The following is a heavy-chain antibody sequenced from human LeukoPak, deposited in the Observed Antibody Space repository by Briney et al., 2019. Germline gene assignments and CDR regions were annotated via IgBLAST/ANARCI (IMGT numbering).Heavy chain of an antibody. CDR2: ISAYNGNT. CDR1: GYTFTSYG. CDR3: ARGGYCSSTSCYSCDY. D-gene: IGHD2-2*01. J-gene: IGHJ4*02. Sequence: GASVKVSCKASGYTFTSYGISWVRQAPGQGLEWMGWISAYNGNTNYAQKLQGRVTMTTDTSTSTAYMELRSPRSDDTAVYYCARGGYCSSTSCYSCDYWGQGTLVTVSS. V-gene: IGHV1-18*01.